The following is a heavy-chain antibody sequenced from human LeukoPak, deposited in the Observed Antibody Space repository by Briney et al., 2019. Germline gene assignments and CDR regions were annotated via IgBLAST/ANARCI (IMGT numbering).Heavy chain of an antibody. J-gene: IGHJ3*02. Sequence: GGSLRLSCAASGFTFSNYCMGWVRQAPGKGLEWVANTKQGASEKYYVDSVKGRFTISRDDAKNSLYLQMNSLRAEDTAVYYCARLGSGNSHDAFDIWGQATMVTVSS. CDR3: ARLGSGNSHDAFDI. D-gene: IGHD4-23*01. CDR2: TKQGASEK. CDR1: GFTFSNYC. V-gene: IGHV3-7*01.